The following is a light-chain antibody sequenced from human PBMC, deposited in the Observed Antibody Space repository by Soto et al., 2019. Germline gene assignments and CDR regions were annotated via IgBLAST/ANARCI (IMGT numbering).Light chain of an antibody. CDR2: DAS. Sequence: DIQMTQSPSSLSASVGDTVTITCQASRDINNYLNWYQQKPGKAPKLLIYDASNLETGVPSRFSGSGSETDFTFSISSLQPEDMATYYSQQYDSLPYTFGQGTKLEIK. CDR1: RDINNY. V-gene: IGKV1-33*01. CDR3: QQYDSLPYT. J-gene: IGKJ2*01.